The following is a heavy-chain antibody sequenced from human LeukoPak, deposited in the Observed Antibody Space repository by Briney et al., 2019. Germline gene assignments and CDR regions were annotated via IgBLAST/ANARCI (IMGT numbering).Heavy chain of an antibody. D-gene: IGHD3-3*01. Sequence: ASVKLSCKASGYIFTNHAMQWVRQAPGQRLEWMGGINAGNGDTKYSQNFQGRFTITRDTSAGTVYMDLSSLRYEDTAVYYCARGFWNRGTWGPYYFDYWGQGTLVTVSS. CDR3: ARGFWNRGTWGPYYFDY. CDR2: INAGNGDT. V-gene: IGHV1-3*01. J-gene: IGHJ4*02. CDR1: GYIFTNHA.